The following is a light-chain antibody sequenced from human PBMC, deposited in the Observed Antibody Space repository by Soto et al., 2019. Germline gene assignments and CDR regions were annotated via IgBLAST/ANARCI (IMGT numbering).Light chain of an antibody. Sequence: EIVMTQSPATLSVSPGERATLSCRASQSVSSNLAWYQQKPGQAPRLLIYGASTRATGIPARFSGSGSETVFTLTISSLQSEDSAVYYCQQYNNWPRTFGQGTRLETK. CDR2: GAS. CDR3: QQYNNWPRT. CDR1: QSVSSN. V-gene: IGKV3-15*01. J-gene: IGKJ5*01.